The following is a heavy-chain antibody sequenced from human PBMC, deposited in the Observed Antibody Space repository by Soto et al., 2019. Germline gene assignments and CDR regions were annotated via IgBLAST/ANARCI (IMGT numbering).Heavy chain of an antibody. D-gene: IGHD6-19*01. Sequence: EASVKVSCKASGYTFTGYYMHWVRQAPGQGLEWMGWINPNSGGTNYAQKFQGWVTMTRDTSISTAYMELSRLRSDDTAVYYCARARLWLTPNDAFDIWGQGTMVTVS. J-gene: IGHJ3*02. CDR1: GYTFTGYY. V-gene: IGHV1-2*04. CDR2: INPNSGGT. CDR3: ARARLWLTPNDAFDI.